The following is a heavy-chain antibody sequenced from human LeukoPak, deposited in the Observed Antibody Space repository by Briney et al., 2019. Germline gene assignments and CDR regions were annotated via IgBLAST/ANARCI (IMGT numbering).Heavy chain of an antibody. D-gene: IGHD3-9*01. J-gene: IGHJ4*02. CDR3: ARESGYYDILTGFRPTEPTPYDY. V-gene: IGHV1-2*06. CDR1: GYTFTGYY. CDR2: INPNSGGT. Sequence: ASVKVSCKASGYTFTGYYMHWVRQAPGQGLEWMGRINPNSGGTNYAQKFQGRVTMTRDTSTSTVYMELSSLRSEDTAVYYCARESGYYDILTGFRPTEPTPYDYWGQGTLVTVSS.